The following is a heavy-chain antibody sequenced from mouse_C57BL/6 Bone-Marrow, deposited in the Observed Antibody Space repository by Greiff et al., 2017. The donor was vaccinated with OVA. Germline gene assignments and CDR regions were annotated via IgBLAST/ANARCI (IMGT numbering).Heavy chain of an antibody. V-gene: IGHV5-6*01. Sequence: EVQLQQSGGDLVKPGGSLKLSCAASGFTFSSYGMSWVRQTPDKRLEWVATISSGGSYTYYPDSLKGRFTISRDNASHTLYLQLSSLKSADSAMKYCAREYYGSSNAYWGQGNTLTVAS. D-gene: IGHD1-1*01. J-gene: IGHJ2*01. CDR2: ISSGGSYT. CDR3: AREYYGSSNAY. CDR1: GFTFSSYG.